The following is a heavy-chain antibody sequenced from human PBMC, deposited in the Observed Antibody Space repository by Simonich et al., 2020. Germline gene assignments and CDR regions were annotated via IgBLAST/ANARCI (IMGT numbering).Heavy chain of an antibody. Sequence: QVQLVQSGAEVKKPGASVKVSCKASGYTFTGYYMHWVRQAPGQGLEWVGRINPNSGGTNYAQKFQGRVTMTRDTSISTAYMELSRLRSDDTAVYYCARVRSSSWYWFDPWGQGTLVTVSS. CDR3: ARVRSSSWYWFDP. J-gene: IGHJ5*02. V-gene: IGHV1-2*06. D-gene: IGHD6-13*01. CDR1: GYTFTGYY. CDR2: INPNSGGT.